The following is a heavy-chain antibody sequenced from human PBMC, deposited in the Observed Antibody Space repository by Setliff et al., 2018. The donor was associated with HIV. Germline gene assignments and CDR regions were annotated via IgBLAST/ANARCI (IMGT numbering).Heavy chain of an antibody. V-gene: IGHV4-59*12. CDR3: AKISPRGYSDITTGRLTDPFDV. J-gene: IGHJ3*01. Sequence: SETLSLTCTVSDSAMDSYYWSWVRQSPGRGLEYIGYIYWTGKTDYNPSLKSRVTISLDTSGNQFSLKLNSVTGADTAVYYCAKISPRGYSDITTGRLTDPFDVWGPGTVVTVS. CDR2: IYWTGKT. D-gene: IGHD3-9*01. CDR1: DSAMDSYY.